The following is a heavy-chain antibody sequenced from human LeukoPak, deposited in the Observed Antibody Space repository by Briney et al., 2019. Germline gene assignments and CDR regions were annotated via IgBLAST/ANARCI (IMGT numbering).Heavy chain of an antibody. J-gene: IGHJ4*02. CDR2: IYYSGST. V-gene: IGHV4-59*08. CDR1: GGSISSYY. Sequence: PSETLSLTCTVSGGSISSYYWSWIRQPPGKGLEWIGYIYYSGSTNYNPSLKSRVTISVDTSKNQFSLKLSSVTAADTAVYYCARLRITMVRGALDYWGQGTLVTVSS. CDR3: ARLRITMVRGALDY. D-gene: IGHD3-10*01.